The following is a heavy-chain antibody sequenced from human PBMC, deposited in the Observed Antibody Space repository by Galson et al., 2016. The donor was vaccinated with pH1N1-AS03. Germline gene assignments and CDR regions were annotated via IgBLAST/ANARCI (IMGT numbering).Heavy chain of an antibody. CDR2: IVPTFTAP. Sequence: SVKVSCKASGGTFRNFAISWVRQAPGQGLEWMGRIVPTFTAPKYAPKFQGRLTITADDSATTTYMDLSGLKLEDTALDYCATIWAVPGPGGYWFDSWGQGTHVIVSS. CDR1: GGTFRNFA. J-gene: IGHJ5*01. CDR3: ATIWAVPGPGGYWFDS. V-gene: IGHV1-69*13. D-gene: IGHD3-16*01.